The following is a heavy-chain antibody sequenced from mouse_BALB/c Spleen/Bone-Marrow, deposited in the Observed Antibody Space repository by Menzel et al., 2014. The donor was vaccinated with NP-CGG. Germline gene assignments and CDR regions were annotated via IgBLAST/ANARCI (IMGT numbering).Heavy chain of an antibody. D-gene: IGHD2-3*01. V-gene: IGHV1S81*02. J-gene: IGHJ4*01. CDR3: ARSDGYYPYYYAMDY. Sequence: QVQLKQSGAELVKPGASVKLSCKASGYTFTCYWMHWVKQRPGQGLEWIGEINPSNGRTNYNEKFKSEATLTVDKSSSTAYMQLSSLTSEDSAVYYCARSDGYYPYYYAMDYWGQGTSVTVSS. CDR1: GYTFTCYW. CDR2: INPSNGRT.